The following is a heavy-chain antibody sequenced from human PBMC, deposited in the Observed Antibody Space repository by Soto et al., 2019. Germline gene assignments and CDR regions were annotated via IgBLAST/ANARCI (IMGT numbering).Heavy chain of an antibody. Sequence: ASVKVCCKASGYTFTSCARQWVRQETRQRLEWMGWINADNGKRKYAQKVQARVIMTTDTSTTTAYMELRSLRSDDTAVYYCSRGTSIPASGDYWGQGTLVTVSS. CDR2: INADNGKR. CDR3: SRGTSIPASGDY. D-gene: IGHD6-6*01. V-gene: IGHV1-3*01. CDR1: GYTFTSCA. J-gene: IGHJ4*01.